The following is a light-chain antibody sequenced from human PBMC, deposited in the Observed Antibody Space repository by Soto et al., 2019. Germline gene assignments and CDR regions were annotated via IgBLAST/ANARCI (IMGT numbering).Light chain of an antibody. Sequence: EIVLTQSPATLSVSPGGRATLSCRASQNVNSNLAWYQQKPGQAPRLLIYGASTRATDIPARFSGSGSGTEFTLTISSLQSEDFALYYCQQYNNWPPGVTFGPGNKVDIK. V-gene: IGKV3-15*01. J-gene: IGKJ3*01. CDR1: QNVNSN. CDR3: QQYNNWPPGVT. CDR2: GAS.